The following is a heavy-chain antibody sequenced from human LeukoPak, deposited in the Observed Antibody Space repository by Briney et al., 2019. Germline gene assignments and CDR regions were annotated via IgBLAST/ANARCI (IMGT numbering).Heavy chain of an antibody. J-gene: IGHJ5*01. CDR1: GFSFSDHY. CDR2: INGVGSDR. D-gene: IGHD3-3*01. Sequence: GRSLRLSCAASGFSFSDHYIHWVRQAPGKGLVWVSRINGVGSDRIYADSVKGRFTISRDNARNMVYLQMNSLRVEDTAMYYCVRDWDHYDFDSWGQGTLVTVSS. CDR3: VRDWDHYDFDS. V-gene: IGHV3-74*01.